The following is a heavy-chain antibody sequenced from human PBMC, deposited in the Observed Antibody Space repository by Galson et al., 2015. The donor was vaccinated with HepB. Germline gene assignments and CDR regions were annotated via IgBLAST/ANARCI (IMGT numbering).Heavy chain of an antibody. CDR3: ARNRGYETFDY. D-gene: IGHD5-12*01. V-gene: IGHV3-7*03. J-gene: IGHJ4*02. Sequence: SLRLSCAASGFMFSGHWMNWVRQAPGKGLEWVANIKEDGSIKYYVDSVTGRFTNSRDNARNLLYLQMNGLRAEDTAVYFCARNRGYETFDYWGQGAPVTVSS. CDR1: GFMFSGHW. CDR2: IKEDGSIK.